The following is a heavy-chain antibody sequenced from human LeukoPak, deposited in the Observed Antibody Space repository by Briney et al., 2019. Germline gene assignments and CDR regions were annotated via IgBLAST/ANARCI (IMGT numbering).Heavy chain of an antibody. J-gene: IGHJ4*02. CDR3: ARVNGDYGYFDY. V-gene: IGHV1-69*05. Sequence: GASVKVSCKASGYTFTSYGISWVRQAPGQGLEWMGRIIPIFGTANYAQKFQGRVTITTDESTSTAYMELSSLRSEDTAVYYCARVNGDYGYFDYWGQGTLVTVSS. CDR1: GYTFTSYG. CDR2: IIPIFGTA. D-gene: IGHD4-17*01.